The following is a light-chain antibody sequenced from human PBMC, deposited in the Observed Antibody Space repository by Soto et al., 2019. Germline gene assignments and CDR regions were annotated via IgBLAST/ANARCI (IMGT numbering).Light chain of an antibody. CDR2: DVS. J-gene: IGLJ2*01. Sequence: QSALTQPRSVSGSPGQSVTISCTGTSSDVGGYNYVSWYQQHPGKAPKLMIYDVSKRPSGVPDRFSGSKSGNTASLTISGLQAEDEADYYCCSYAGSVVFGGGTKRPS. CDR1: SSDVGGYNY. CDR3: CSYAGSVV. V-gene: IGLV2-11*01.